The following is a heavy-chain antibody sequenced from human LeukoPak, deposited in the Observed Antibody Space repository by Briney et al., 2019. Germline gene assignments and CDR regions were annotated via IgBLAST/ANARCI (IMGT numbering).Heavy chain of an antibody. Sequence: GGSLRLSCAASGFTPSYNHMTWIRQTPGKGLEWVSQISSRGGSIYYADSVKGRFTISRDNAKDSLYLQMNSLRAEDTGVYYCTKGGQSSSMFWIYWGQGALVTVSS. CDR3: TKGGQSSSMFWIY. J-gene: IGHJ4*02. D-gene: IGHD6-6*01. CDR1: GFTPSYNH. V-gene: IGHV3-11*01. CDR2: ISSRGGSI.